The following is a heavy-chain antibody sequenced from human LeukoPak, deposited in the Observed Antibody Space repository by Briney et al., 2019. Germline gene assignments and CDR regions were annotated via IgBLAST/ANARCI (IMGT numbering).Heavy chain of an antibody. Sequence: SETLSLTCTVSGYSISSGYYWGWIRQPPGKGPEWIATISHSGSTYYNPSLKSQVTISVDTSKNQFSLKLSSVTAADTAVYYCARGGLDYFDSWGQGTLVTVSS. CDR3: ARGGLDYFDS. D-gene: IGHD6-19*01. J-gene: IGHJ4*02. CDR1: GYSISSGYY. CDR2: ISHSGST. V-gene: IGHV4-38-2*02.